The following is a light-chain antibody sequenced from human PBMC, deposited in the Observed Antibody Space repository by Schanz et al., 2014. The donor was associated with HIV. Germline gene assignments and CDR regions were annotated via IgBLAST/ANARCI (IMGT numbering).Light chain of an antibody. CDR2: GAS. Sequence: EIVLTQSPGTLSLSPGERATLSCRASQTVNPYSLAWYQQKRGQAPRLLIYGASTRATGIPDRFSGSASGTDFTLTISRLQSEDFALYYCQQYKIWPITFGQGTRLEIK. CDR3: QQYKIWPIT. V-gene: IGKV3-20*01. J-gene: IGKJ5*01. CDR1: QTVNPYS.